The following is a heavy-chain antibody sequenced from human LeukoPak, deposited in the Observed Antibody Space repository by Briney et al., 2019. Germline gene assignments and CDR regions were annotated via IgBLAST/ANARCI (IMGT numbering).Heavy chain of an antibody. J-gene: IGHJ4*02. CDR2: IYYSGST. V-gene: IGHV4-39*01. D-gene: IGHD3-3*01. Sequence: SETLSLTCTVSGGSSSSSSYYWGWIRQPPGKGLEWIGSIYYSGSTYYNPSLKSRVTISVDTSKNQFSLKLSSVTAADMAVYYCARALPRYYDFWSGGGDYWGQGTLVTVSS. CDR1: GGSSSSSSYY. CDR3: ARALPRYYDFWSGGGDY.